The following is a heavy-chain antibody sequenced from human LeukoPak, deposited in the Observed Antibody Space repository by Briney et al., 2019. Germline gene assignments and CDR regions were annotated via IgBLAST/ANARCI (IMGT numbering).Heavy chain of an antibody. D-gene: IGHD6-19*01. Sequence: SETLSLTCTTSGVSISSIYWSWVRQPPGKGLEWIGNISSGVPTYFNPSLESRAIISVDTTTNPFSLYLTSLPAADTAISFCVQTPGWPFFDYWGQGRLVTVS. CDR3: VQTPGWPFFDY. V-gene: IGHV4-4*09. CDR2: ISSGVPT. J-gene: IGHJ4*02. CDR1: GVSISSIY.